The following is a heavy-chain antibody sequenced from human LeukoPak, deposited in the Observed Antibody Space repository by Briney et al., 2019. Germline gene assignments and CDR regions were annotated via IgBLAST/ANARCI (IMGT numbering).Heavy chain of an antibody. CDR1: GASISSGGFY. CDR2: IYHTGGP. CDR3: ARDRLDSSSWYGWFDP. D-gene: IGHD6-13*01. J-gene: IGHJ5*02. V-gene: IGHV4-30-2*01. Sequence: SQTLSLTCTVSGASISSGGFYWSWIRQPPGKGLEWIGYIYHTGGPYPNPSLKSRVTISIDNSKNQFSLRLNSVTAADTAVYYCARDRLDSSSWYGWFDPWGQGTLVTVSS.